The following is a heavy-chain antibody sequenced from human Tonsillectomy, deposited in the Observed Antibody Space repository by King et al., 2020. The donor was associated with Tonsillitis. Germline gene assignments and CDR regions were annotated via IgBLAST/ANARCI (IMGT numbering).Heavy chain of an antibody. CDR2: INHSGST. D-gene: IGHD1-26*01. Sequence: VQLQQWGAGLLKPSETLSLTCAVYGGSFSGYYWNWIRQPPGKGLEWIGEINHSGSTNYNPSLKSRVTISVDTSKNQFSLKLTSVTAADTAVYYCARVGWGLDDARDVWGKGTAVTVSS. J-gene: IGHJ6*04. V-gene: IGHV4-34*01. CDR1: GGSFSGYY. CDR3: ARVGWGLDDARDV.